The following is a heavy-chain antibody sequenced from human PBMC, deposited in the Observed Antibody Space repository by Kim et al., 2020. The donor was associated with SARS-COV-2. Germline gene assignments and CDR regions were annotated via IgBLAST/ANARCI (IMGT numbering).Heavy chain of an antibody. V-gene: IGHV3-33*01. J-gene: IGHJ4*02. Sequence: GGSLRLSCAASGFTFSNYGMHWVRQAPGKGLEWVSVIWYNGGNKFSADSVQGRFTISRDNSKNTLYLQMNGLRAEDTAVYYCARGNGHNSGNLDYWGQGT. CDR1: GFTFSNYG. CDR3: ARGNGHNSGNLDY. CDR2: IWYNGGNK. D-gene: IGHD1-1*01.